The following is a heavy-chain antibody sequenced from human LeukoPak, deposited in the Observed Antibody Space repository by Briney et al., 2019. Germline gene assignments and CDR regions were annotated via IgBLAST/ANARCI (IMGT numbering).Heavy chain of an antibody. Sequence: GASVKVSCKASGYTFTSYGISWVRQAPGQGLEWMGWISAYNGNTNYAQKLQGRVTMTRDTSISTAYMELSRLRFDDTAMYYCAREAHSSNNYLLSGNFDYWGQGTLVTVSS. V-gene: IGHV1-18*01. CDR1: GYTFTSYG. CDR3: AREAHSSNNYLLSGNFDY. CDR2: ISAYNGNT. J-gene: IGHJ4*02. D-gene: IGHD3-22*01.